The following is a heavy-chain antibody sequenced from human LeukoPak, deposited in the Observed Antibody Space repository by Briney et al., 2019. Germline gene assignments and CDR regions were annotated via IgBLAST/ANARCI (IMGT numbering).Heavy chain of an antibody. D-gene: IGHD3-22*01. CDR2: IRSKDNNYAT. V-gene: IGHV3-73*01. J-gene: IGHJ4*02. CDR1: GFTFSGSA. CDR3: TRLSDGLGYDYEGFDY. Sequence: GRSLRLSCAASGFTFSGSAMHWVPQASGKGLEWVDRIRSKDNNYATAYAASVQGRFTISRDDSQNAAYLQMNSLKTEDTAVYYCTRLSDGLGYDYEGFDYWGQGTLVTVSS.